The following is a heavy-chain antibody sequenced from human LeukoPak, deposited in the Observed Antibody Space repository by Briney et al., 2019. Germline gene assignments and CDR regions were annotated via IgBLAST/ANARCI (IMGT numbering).Heavy chain of an antibody. J-gene: IGHJ4*02. D-gene: IGHD2-21*01. CDR1: GFTFNNYD. CDR2: ISGGGDVT. CDR3: AKSDCGSHGCKLLNY. V-gene: IGHV3-23*01. Sequence: GGSLRLSCAASGFTFNNYDMSWVRQVPGKGLEWVSAISGGGDVTNYAGSVKGRFTISRDNSKNTLSLQMNSLRAEDTALYYCAKSDCGSHGCKLLNYXGXGTLVTVSS.